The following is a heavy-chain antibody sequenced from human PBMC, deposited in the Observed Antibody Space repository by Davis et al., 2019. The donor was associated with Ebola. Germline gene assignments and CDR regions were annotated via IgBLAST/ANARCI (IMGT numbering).Heavy chain of an antibody. V-gene: IGHV1-69*13. CDR3: ARDPYGSGSYYKGGFDY. CDR1: GGTFSSYA. Sequence: SVKVSCKASGGTFSSYAISWVRQAPGQGLEWMGGIIPLFGTANYAQKFQGRVTITADESTSTAYMELSSLRSEDTAVYYWARDPYGSGSYYKGGFDYWGQGTLVTVSS. D-gene: IGHD3-10*01. CDR2: IIPLFGTA. J-gene: IGHJ4*02.